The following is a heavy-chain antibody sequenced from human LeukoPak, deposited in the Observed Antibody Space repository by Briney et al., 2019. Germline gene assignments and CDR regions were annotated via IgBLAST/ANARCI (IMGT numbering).Heavy chain of an antibody. V-gene: IGHV1-69*10. D-gene: IGHD1-1*01. J-gene: IGHJ6*04. CDR1: GGTFGTYA. CDR2: IIPFYGIT. Sequence: GASVKVSCKASGGTFGTYAINWVRQAPGQGLEWMGGIIPFYGITNYAQNFQGRVTITADKSTNTAYMEVNSLKSEDTAVYFCARCVQLERRGQYYYYYGMDVWGRGTTVTVSS. CDR3: ARCVQLERRGQYYYYYGMDV.